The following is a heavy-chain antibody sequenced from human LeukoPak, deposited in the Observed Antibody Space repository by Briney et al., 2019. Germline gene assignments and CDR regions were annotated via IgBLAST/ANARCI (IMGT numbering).Heavy chain of an antibody. J-gene: IGHJ3*01. V-gene: IGHV3-33*01. D-gene: IGHD2-15*01. Sequence: GGSLRLSCAASGFTFSSYGMHWVRQAPGKGLEWLAVIWYDGSNKYYADSVKGRFTISRDNSKNTLYLQMNSLRAEDTAVYYCARDVVWDWGQGTMVTVSS. CDR2: IWYDGSNK. CDR3: ARDVVWD. CDR1: GFTFSSYG.